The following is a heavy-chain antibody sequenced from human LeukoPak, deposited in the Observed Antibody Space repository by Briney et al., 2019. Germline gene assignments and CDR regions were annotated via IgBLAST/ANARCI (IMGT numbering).Heavy chain of an antibody. D-gene: IGHD5-18*01. Sequence: ASVKVSYKASGYTFTSYDINWVRQATGQGLEWMGWMNPNSGNTGYAQKFQGRVTMTRNTSISTAYMELSSLRSEDTAVYYCARKRGYSYGYGPAFDIWGQGTMVTVSS. CDR1: GYTFTSYD. CDR2: MNPNSGNT. CDR3: ARKRGYSYGYGPAFDI. J-gene: IGHJ3*02. V-gene: IGHV1-8*01.